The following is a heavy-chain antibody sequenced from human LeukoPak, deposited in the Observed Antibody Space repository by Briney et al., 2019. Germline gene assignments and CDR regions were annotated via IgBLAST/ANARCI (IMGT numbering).Heavy chain of an antibody. CDR2: IYHRGST. V-gene: IGHV4-38-2*02. J-gene: IGHJ4*02. CDR1: GYSISNGYY. Sequence: SETLSLTCTVSGYSISNGYYWGWIRQPPGQGLEWVGSIYHRGSTYYNPSLTSRVTISLDRSKKKFSLKLTSVTAADTAVYFCARGAEYYAIWRGYAGYSDYWGQGISVTVSS. D-gene: IGHD3-3*01. CDR3: ARGAEYYAIWRGYAGYSDY.